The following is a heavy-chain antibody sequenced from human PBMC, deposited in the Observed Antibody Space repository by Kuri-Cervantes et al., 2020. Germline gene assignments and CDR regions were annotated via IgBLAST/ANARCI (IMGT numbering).Heavy chain of an antibody. CDR3: ARDPPRIVVVVAARSGF. Sequence: ASVKVSCKASGYTFTGYYMHWVRQAPGQGLEWMGWINPNSGGTNYAQKLQGRVTMTTDTSTSTAYMELRSLRSDDTAVYYCARDPPRIVVVVAARSGFWGQGTLVTVSS. CDR1: GYTFTGYY. J-gene: IGHJ4*02. V-gene: IGHV1-2*02. CDR2: INPNSGGT. D-gene: IGHD2-15*01.